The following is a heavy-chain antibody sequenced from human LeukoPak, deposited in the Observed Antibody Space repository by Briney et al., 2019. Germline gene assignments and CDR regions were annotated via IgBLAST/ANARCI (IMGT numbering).Heavy chain of an antibody. CDR2: ISSSSSTI. J-gene: IGHJ4*02. CDR3: ASVGWLQSNDY. CDR1: GFTFSSYE. Sequence: PGGSLRLSCAASGFTFSSYEMNWVRQAPGKGLEWVSYISSSSSTIYYADSVKGRFTISRDNAKNSLYLQMNSLRAEDTAVYYCASVGWLQSNDYWGQGTLVTVSS. V-gene: IGHV3-48*01. D-gene: IGHD5-24*01.